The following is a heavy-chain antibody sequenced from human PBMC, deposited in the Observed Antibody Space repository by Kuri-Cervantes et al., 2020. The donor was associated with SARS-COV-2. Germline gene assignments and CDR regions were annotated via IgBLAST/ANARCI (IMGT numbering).Heavy chain of an antibody. CDR1: GGSISSGGYY. CDR3: ASGNDSSHHETMYYFDY. J-gene: IGHJ4*02. Sequence: SCTVSGGSISSGGYYWSWIRQHPGKGLEWIGYIYYSGSTYYNPSLKSRVTISVDTSKNQFSLKLSSVTAADTAVYYCASGNDSSHHETMYYFDYWGQGTLVTVSS. CDR2: IYYSGST. D-gene: IGHD6-13*01. V-gene: IGHV4-31*02.